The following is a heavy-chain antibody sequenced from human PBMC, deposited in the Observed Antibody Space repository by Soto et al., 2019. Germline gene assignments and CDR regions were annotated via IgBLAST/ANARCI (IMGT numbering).Heavy chain of an antibody. V-gene: IGHV3-73*01. CDR3: TSRFHFPLAAAGPRNPKKYYYYGMDV. Sequence: GGSLRLSCAASGFTFSGSAMHWVRQASGKGLEWVGRIRSKANSYATAYDASVKSRFTVSRDDSKNTAYLQINSLKTEDTAVNFCTSRFHFPLAAAGPRNPKKYYYYGMDVWGQGTTVTVSS. CDR1: GFTFSGSA. J-gene: IGHJ6*02. D-gene: IGHD6-13*01. CDR2: IRSKANSYAT.